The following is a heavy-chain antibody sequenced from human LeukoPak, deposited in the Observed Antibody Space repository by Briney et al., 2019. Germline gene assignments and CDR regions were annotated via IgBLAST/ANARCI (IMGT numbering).Heavy chain of an antibody. CDR3: ARTAFLGGVVARGFDR. CDR2: IDLNSGDT. D-gene: IGHD3-16*02. J-gene: IGHJ5*02. Sequence: ASVKVSCKASGFSFTNSYIHWVRRAPGQGLEWMGWIDLNSGDTNFPHKFQGRVSMTRDTPITTGYMELSSLKSEDTAIYYCARTAFLGGVVARGFDRWGQGALVTVSS. V-gene: IGHV1-2*02. CDR1: GFSFTNSY.